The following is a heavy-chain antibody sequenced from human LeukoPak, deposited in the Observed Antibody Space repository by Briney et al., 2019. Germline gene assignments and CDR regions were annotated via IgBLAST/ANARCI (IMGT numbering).Heavy chain of an antibody. D-gene: IGHD6-13*01. Sequence: PGGSLRLSCAASGFTFSSYAMTWVRQAPGKGLEWVSYISSSSTTIYYADSVKGRFTISRDNAKNSLYLHMNSLRAEDTAVYYCARDRVEYSSSYHVDYWGQGTLVTVSS. CDR3: ARDRVEYSSSYHVDY. V-gene: IGHV3-48*04. CDR2: ISSSSTTI. J-gene: IGHJ4*02. CDR1: GFTFSSYA.